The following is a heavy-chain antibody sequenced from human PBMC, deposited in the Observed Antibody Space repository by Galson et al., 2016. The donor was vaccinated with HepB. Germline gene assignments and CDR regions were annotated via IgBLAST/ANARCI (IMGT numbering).Heavy chain of an antibody. J-gene: IGHJ2*01. CDR3: ARVSALWWERYWYFDL. D-gene: IGHD1-26*01. V-gene: IGHV3-74*01. CDR1: GFIFNNYA. Sequence: SLRLSCAASGFIFNNYAMTWVRQAPGKGLVWVSRINTDGSSTTYADSVKGRFSISRDNAKNTLYLQMNSLRADDTAVYYCARVSALWWERYWYFDLWGRGTRVTVSS. CDR2: INTDGSST.